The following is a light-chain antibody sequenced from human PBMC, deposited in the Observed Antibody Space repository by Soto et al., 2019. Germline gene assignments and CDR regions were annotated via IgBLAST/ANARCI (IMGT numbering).Light chain of an antibody. CDR3: QQYDNWLRT. Sequence: ELVMTHSAATLSVSPGERATLSCRASQDISTNLAWYQQKPGQAPRLLIYGASTRATGIPARFSGSGSGTEFTLTISSLQSEDFAVYYCQQYDNWLRTFGQGTKVDIK. V-gene: IGKV3-15*01. CDR2: GAS. J-gene: IGKJ1*01. CDR1: QDISTN.